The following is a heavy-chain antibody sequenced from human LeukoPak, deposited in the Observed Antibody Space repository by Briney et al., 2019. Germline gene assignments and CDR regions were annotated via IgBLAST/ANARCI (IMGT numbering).Heavy chain of an antibody. D-gene: IGHD3-22*01. CDR2: IYSGGST. CDR3: ARDSSYYDSSGYQGHYFDY. CDR1: GFTVSSNY. J-gene: IGHJ4*02. V-gene: IGHV3-66*01. Sequence: HPGGSLRLSCAASGFTVSSNYMSWVRQAPGKGLEWVSVIYSGGSTYYADSVKGRFTISRDNSKNTLYLQMNSLRAEDTAGYYCARDSSYYDSSGYQGHYFDYWGQGTLVTVSS.